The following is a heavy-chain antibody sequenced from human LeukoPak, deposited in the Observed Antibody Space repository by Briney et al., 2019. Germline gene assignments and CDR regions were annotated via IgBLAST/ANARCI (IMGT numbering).Heavy chain of an antibody. CDR2: MNPNSGNR. D-gene: IGHD6-19*01. CDR1: GYTFTSYD. V-gene: IGHV1-8*01. Sequence: VASVKVSCKASGYTFTSYDINWVRQATGQGLEWMGWMNPNSGNRGYAQKFQGRVTMTRNTSISTAYMELSSLRSEDTAVYYCARGHSSGPDYFDYWGQGTLVTVSS. J-gene: IGHJ4*02. CDR3: ARGHSSGPDYFDY.